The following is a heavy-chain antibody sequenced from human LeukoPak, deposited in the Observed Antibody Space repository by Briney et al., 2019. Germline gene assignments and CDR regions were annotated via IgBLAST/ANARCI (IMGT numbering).Heavy chain of an antibody. Sequence: ASVKVSCTVSGYTLTELSMHWVRQAPGKGLEWMGGFDPEDGETIYAQKFQGRVTMTEDTSTDTAYMELSSLRSEDTSVYYCATDSGGYDPYFDYWGQGTLVTVSS. J-gene: IGHJ4*02. V-gene: IGHV1-24*01. D-gene: IGHD5-12*01. CDR2: FDPEDGET. CDR3: ATDSGGYDPYFDY. CDR1: GYTLTELS.